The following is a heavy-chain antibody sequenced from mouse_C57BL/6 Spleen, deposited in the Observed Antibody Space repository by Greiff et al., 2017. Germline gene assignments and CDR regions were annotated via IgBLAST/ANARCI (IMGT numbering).Heavy chain of an antibody. Sequence: EVKLVESGGGLVQPGGSLKLSCAASGFTFSDYYMYWVRQTPEKRLEWVAYISNGGGSTYYPDTVKGRFTIYRDNAKNTLYLQMSRLKSEDTAMYYCARQDYDYDGGFAYWGQGTLVTVSA. V-gene: IGHV5-12*01. D-gene: IGHD2-4*01. CDR3: ARQDYDYDGGFAY. J-gene: IGHJ3*01. CDR1: GFTFSDYY. CDR2: ISNGGGST.